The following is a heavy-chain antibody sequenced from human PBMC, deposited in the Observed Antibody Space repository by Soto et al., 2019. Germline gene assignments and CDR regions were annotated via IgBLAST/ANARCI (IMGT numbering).Heavy chain of an antibody. D-gene: IGHD6-19*01. CDR3: AKKAVADIVEY. J-gene: IGHJ4*02. V-gene: IGHV3-23*01. Sequence: EVQLLESGGGLVQPGGSLRLSCAASGFTLSNYAMRWVRQAPGKGLEWVSAISASGGSTYYADSVKGRFTISRDNSKNTLYLQMNSLRAEDTAVYYCAKKAVADIVEYWGQGTLVTVSS. CDR1: GFTLSNYA. CDR2: ISASGGST.